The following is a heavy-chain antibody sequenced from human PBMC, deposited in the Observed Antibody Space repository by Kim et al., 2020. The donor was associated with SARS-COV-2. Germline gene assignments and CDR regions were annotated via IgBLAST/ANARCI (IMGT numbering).Heavy chain of an antibody. D-gene: IGHD3-10*01. Sequence: SVKVSCKASGGTFSSYAISWVRQAPGQGLEWMGGIIPIFGTANYAQKFQGRVTITADESTSTAYMELSSLRSEDTAVYYCARLVNAMVRGVIRFSWFDYWGQGTLVTVSS. V-gene: IGHV1-69*13. J-gene: IGHJ4*02. CDR1: GGTFSSYA. CDR2: IIPIFGTA. CDR3: ARLVNAMVRGVIRFSWFDY.